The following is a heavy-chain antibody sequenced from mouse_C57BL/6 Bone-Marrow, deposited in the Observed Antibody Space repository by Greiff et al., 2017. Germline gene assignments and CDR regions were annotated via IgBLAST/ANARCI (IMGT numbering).Heavy chain of an antibody. J-gene: IGHJ4*01. CDR2: INPNNGGT. V-gene: IGHV1-26*01. CDR3: ARADYYGSSYYAMDD. Sequence: EVKLQQSGPELVKPGASVKISCKASGYTFTDYYMNWVQQSHGKSLEWIGDINPNNGGTSYNQKFKGQATLTVDKSSSTAYMELRSLTSEDSAVYYWARADYYGSSYYAMDDWGQGNSVTVSS. D-gene: IGHD1-1*01. CDR1: GYTFTDYY.